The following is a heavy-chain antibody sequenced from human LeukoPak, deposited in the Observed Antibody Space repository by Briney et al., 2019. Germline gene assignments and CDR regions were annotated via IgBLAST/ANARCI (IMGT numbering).Heavy chain of an antibody. J-gene: IGHJ4*02. CDR3: AKELLWFGEPYFDY. V-gene: IGHV3-30*02. Sequence: GGSLRLSCAASGFTFSTYGMHWVRQAPGKGLEWVAFIRSDGTTKYFADSVKGRFTISRDNSKNTLYLQMNSLRAEDTAVYYCAKELLWFGEPYFDYWGQGTLVTVSS. D-gene: IGHD3-10*01. CDR1: GFTFSTYG. CDR2: IRSDGTTK.